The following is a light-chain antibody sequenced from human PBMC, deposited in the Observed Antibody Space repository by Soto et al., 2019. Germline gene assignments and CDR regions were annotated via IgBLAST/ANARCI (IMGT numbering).Light chain of an antibody. J-gene: IGKJ1*01. Sequence: IVDMRAPATLSKYTGERATLSGRASQSVSSNLAWYQQKPGQAPRLLIYGASTRATGIPARFSGSGSGTEFTLTISRLEPEEFAVYYCQQFGTSPKTFGQGTKVDI. CDR1: QSVSSN. V-gene: IGKV3D-15*02. CDR2: GAS. CDR3: QQFGTSPKT.